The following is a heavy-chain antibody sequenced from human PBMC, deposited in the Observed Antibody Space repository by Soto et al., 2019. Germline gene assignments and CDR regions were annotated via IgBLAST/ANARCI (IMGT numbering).Heavy chain of an antibody. D-gene: IGHD2-2*03. J-gene: IGHJ6*02. CDR1: GYSFTSYW. Sequence: GESLKISCKGSGYSFTSYWITWVRQMPGKGLEWMGRIDPSDSYTNYSPSFRGHVTISADKSISTAYLQWSSLKASDTAMYYCARGGYSKGASYYYYGMDVWGQGTTVTVSS. CDR2: IDPSDSYT. V-gene: IGHV5-10-1*01. CDR3: ARGGYSKGASYYYYGMDV.